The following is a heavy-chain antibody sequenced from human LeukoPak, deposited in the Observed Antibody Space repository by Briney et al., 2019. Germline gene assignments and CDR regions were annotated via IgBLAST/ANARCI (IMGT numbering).Heavy chain of an antibody. Sequence: GGSLRLSCAASRFTFSSYAMSWVRQAPGKGLEWVSAISGSGGSTYYADSVKGRFTISRDNSKNTLYLQMNSLRAEDTAVYYCARDVVYSGYDGDYWGQGTLVTVSS. D-gene: IGHD5-12*01. CDR1: RFTFSSYA. CDR2: ISGSGGST. CDR3: ARDVVYSGYDGDY. V-gene: IGHV3-23*01. J-gene: IGHJ4*02.